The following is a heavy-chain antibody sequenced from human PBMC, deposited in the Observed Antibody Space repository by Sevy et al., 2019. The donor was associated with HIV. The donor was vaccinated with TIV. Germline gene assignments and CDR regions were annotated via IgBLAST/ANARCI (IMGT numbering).Heavy chain of an antibody. D-gene: IGHD2-8*02. V-gene: IGHV4-61*02. CDR2: IYTSGST. Sequence: SETLSLTCTVSGGSISSGTYYWIWIRQSAGKGLEWIGRIYTSGSTTYNPSLKCRVAMSMDASKNQFSLKLNSVTAADTAVYYCARAGAACLDDPPYFRHWGQGTLVTVSS. CDR3: ARAGAACLDDPPYFRH. CDR1: GGSISSGTYY. J-gene: IGHJ1*01.